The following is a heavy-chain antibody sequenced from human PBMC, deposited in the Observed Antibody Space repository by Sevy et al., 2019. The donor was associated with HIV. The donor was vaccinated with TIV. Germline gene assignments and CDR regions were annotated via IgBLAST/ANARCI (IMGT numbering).Heavy chain of an antibody. CDR2: INPNTSDT. D-gene: IGHD2-21*02. V-gene: IGHV1-2*02. CDR1: GYSFTGYY. J-gene: IGHJ3*02. Sequence: ASVKGSCKASGYSFTGYYMNWVRQAPGQGLEWMGWINPNTSDTTYSEKFEGRVTMTRDSSLSTAYLELKGLRSDDTAVYYSARDFLEVTSIPSDAFDIWGQGTLVTVSS. CDR3: ARDFLEVTSIPSDAFDI.